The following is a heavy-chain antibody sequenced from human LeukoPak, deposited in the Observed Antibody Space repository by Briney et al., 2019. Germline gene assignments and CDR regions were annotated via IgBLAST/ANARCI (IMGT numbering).Heavy chain of an antibody. V-gene: IGHV4-39*07. J-gene: IGHJ6*03. Sequence: SETLSLTCTVSGDSIGSYYWGWIRQPPGKGLEWIGSIYYSGSTYYNPSLKSRVTISVDTSKNQFSLKLSSVTAADTAVYYCARDVAGSSSQDYYMDVWGKGTTVTVSS. D-gene: IGHD6-6*01. CDR1: GDSIGSYY. CDR3: ARDVAGSSSQDYYMDV. CDR2: IYYSGST.